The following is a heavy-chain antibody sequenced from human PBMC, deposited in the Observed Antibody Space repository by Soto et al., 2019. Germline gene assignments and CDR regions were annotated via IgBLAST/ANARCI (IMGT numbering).Heavy chain of an antibody. J-gene: IGHJ6*03. CDR3: GSLDKYGSGSNYYYMDV. CDR1: GGSISSYC. D-gene: IGHD3-10*01. CDR2: IYYSGST. Sequence: PSETLSLTCTVSGGSISSYCWSWIRQPPGKGLEWIGYIYYSGSTNYNPSLKSRVTISVDTSKNQFSLKLSSVTAADTAVYYCGSLDKYGSGSNYYYMDVWGKGNTVTVS. V-gene: IGHV4-59*08.